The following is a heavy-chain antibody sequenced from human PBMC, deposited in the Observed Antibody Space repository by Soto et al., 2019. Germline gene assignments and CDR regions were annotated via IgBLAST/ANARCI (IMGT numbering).Heavy chain of an antibody. V-gene: IGHV6-1*01. J-gene: IGHJ5*02. D-gene: IGHD6-13*01. CDR2: TYYRSKWYN. Sequence: SETLSLTCAISGDSVSSDSAAWNWIRQSPSRGLEWLGRTYYRSKWYNDYAVSVKSRITINPDTSKNQFSLQLNSVTPEDTAVYYCARALLSRSSWYLGWLDTWGQGTLVTVYS. CDR3: ARALLSRSSWYLGWLDT. CDR1: GDSVSSDSAA.